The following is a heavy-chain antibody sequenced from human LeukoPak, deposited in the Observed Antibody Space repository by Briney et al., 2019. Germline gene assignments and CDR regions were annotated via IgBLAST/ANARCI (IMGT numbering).Heavy chain of an antibody. D-gene: IGHD6-13*01. V-gene: IGHV4-4*02. CDR2: IYHSGST. CDR1: GGSISSSNW. J-gene: IGHJ1*01. Sequence: SETLSLTCAVSGGSISSSNWWSWVRQPPGKGLEWIGEIYHSGSTNYNPSLKSRVTISVDKSKNQFSLKLSSVTAADTAVYYCARGGSGIAAAGAEYFQHWGQGTLVTVSS. CDR3: ARGGSGIAAAGAEYFQH.